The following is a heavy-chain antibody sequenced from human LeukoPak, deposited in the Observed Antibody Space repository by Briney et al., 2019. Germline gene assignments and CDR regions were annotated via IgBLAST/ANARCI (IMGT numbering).Heavy chain of an antibody. V-gene: IGHV3-21*01. CDR3: AREIILIAAHGYFDL. CDR2: ISAGGGYK. D-gene: IGHD2-15*01. Sequence: GGSLRLSCAASGFTFSSFSMNWVRQAPGKGLEWVSSISAGGGYKYYAASVKGRFTISRDNAKNSLYLQMNSLRVEDTAVYYCAREIILIAAHGYFDLWGRGTLVTVSS. CDR1: GFTFSSFS. J-gene: IGHJ2*01.